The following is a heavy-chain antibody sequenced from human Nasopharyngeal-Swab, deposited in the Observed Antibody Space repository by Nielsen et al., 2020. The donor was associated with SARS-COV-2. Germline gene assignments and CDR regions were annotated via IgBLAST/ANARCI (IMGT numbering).Heavy chain of an antibody. D-gene: IGHD4-11*01. CDR2: IHIDGSIT. J-gene: IGHJ4*02. Sequence: SLIISCAASGYIFSNSWMRWVRPAPGKGLVLVSRIHIDGSITDYADSVKGRFTISKDNAKNTLYLQMNSLRGDDTAVYYCTRDIGGQYGFWGQGNLVTVSS. CDR1: GYIFSNSW. V-gene: IGHV3-74*01. CDR3: TRDIGGQYGF.